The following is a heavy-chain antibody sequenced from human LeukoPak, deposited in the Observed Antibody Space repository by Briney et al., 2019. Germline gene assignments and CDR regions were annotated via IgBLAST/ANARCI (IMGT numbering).Heavy chain of an antibody. Sequence: PGGSLRLSCAASGFTFSSYWMHWVRQAPGKGVVWVSRINSDGSSTSYADSVKGRFTISRDNAKNTLYLQMNSLRAEDTAVYYCARKGYCSGGSCYSTYFDYWGQGTLVTVSS. CDR1: GFTFSSYW. J-gene: IGHJ4*02. CDR2: INSDGSST. CDR3: ARKGYCSGGSCYSTYFDY. V-gene: IGHV3-74*01. D-gene: IGHD2-15*01.